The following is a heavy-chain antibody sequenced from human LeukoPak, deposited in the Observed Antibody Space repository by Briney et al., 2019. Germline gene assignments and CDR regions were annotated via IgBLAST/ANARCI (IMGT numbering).Heavy chain of an antibody. CDR3: ARGLSSSWSTYNWFDP. D-gene: IGHD6-13*01. J-gene: IGHJ5*02. CDR2: IYTSGST. Sequence: SQTLSLTCTVSGGSISSGSYYWSWIRQPAGKGLEWIGRIYTSGSTNYNPSLKSRVTISVDTSKNQFSLKLSSVTAADTAVYYCARGLSSSWSTYNWFDPWGQGTLVTVSS. V-gene: IGHV4-61*02. CDR1: GGSISSGSYY.